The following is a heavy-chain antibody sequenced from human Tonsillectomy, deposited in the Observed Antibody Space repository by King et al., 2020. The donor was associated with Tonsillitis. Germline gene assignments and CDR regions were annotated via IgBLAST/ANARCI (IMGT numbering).Heavy chain of an antibody. CDR1: GFTFDDYA. CDR2: ICWNSGSI. V-gene: IGHV3-9*01. Sequence: VQLVESGGDLVQPGRSLRLSCAASGFTFDDYAMPWVRQAPGKGLEWGSGICWNSGSIGYADSVTGRFTISRDNAKNSLSLLMNSLRAEDTALYYCAKGGFLQWLGRAFDIWGQGTMVTVSS. CDR3: AKGGFLQWLGRAFDI. D-gene: IGHD3-3*01. J-gene: IGHJ3*02.